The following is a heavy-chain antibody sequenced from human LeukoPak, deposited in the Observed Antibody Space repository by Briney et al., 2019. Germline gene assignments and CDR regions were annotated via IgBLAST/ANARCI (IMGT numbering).Heavy chain of an antibody. V-gene: IGHV3-7*01. J-gene: IGHJ4*02. CDR3: ARVGPFGSGWFPFDY. CDR1: GFTFSSYW. CDR2: IKQDGSEK. Sequence: GGSLRLSCAASGFTFSSYWMSWVRQAPGKGLEWVANIKQDGSEKYYVGSVKGRFTISRDNAKNSLYLQMNSLRAEDTAVYYCARVGPFGSGWFPFDYWGQGTLGTVSS. D-gene: IGHD6-19*01.